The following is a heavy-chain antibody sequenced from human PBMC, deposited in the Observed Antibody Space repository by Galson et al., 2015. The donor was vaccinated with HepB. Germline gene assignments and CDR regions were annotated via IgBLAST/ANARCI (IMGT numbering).Heavy chain of an antibody. J-gene: IGHJ3*02. CDR1: GFTFSGSA. CDR3: VGGAYDSSGYFAFDI. Sequence: LRLSCAASGFTFSGSAMHWVRQASGKGLEWVGRIRSKPKSYATAYAVSVKGRFTISRDDSKNTAYLQMNSLKTEDTAVYYCVGGAYDSSGYFAFDIWGQGTTVTVSS. V-gene: IGHV3-73*01. D-gene: IGHD3-22*01. CDR2: IRSKPKSYAT.